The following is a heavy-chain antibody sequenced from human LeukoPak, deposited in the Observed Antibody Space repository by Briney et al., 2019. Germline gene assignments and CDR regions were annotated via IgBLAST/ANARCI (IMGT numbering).Heavy chain of an antibody. D-gene: IGHD5-12*01. V-gene: IGHV4-34*01. J-gene: IGHJ4*02. CDR2: INHSGSS. Sequence: SETLSLTCAVYGGSFSGYYWSWIRQPPGKGLEWIWEINHSGSSNYNPSLKRRLTISVDTSKNQFSLKLSSVTAADTAVYYCARGWVYSGYLFDYWGQGTLVTVSS. CDR3: ARGWVYSGYLFDY. CDR1: GGSFSGYY.